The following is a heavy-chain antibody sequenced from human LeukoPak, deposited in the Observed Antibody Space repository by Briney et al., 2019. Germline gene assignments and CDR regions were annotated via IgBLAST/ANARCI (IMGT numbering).Heavy chain of an antibody. CDR2: ISVDNGNT. CDR1: GYTFTTYG. CDR3: ARDGRQQLVGGNFDY. D-gene: IGHD6-13*01. V-gene: IGHV1-18*01. J-gene: IGHJ4*02. Sequence: GASVKVSCKASGYTFTTYGISWVRQAPGQGLEWMGWISVDNGNTNYAQKLQGRVTMTTDTSTSTAYMELRSLRSDDTAVYYCARDGRQQLVGGNFDYWGQGTLVTVSS.